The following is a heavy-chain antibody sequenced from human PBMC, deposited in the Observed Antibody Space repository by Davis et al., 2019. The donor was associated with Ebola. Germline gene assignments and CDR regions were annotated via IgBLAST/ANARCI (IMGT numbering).Heavy chain of an antibody. CDR3: ARGWLRVGMDV. J-gene: IGHJ6*02. V-gene: IGHV6-1*01. Sequence: PSETLSLTCAISGDSVSSAGWNWIRQSPSRGLEWLGRTYYNSKWFHDYAVSVKSRITIDPDASKNHFSLQLNSVTPEDTAMYYCARGWLRVGMDVWGEGTTVTV. CDR1: GDSVSSAG. D-gene: IGHD5-18*01. CDR2: TYYNSKWFH.